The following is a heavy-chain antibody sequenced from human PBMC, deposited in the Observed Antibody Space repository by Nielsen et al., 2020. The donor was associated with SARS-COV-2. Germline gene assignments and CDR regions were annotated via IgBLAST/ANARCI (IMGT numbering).Heavy chain of an antibody. J-gene: IGHJ4*02. V-gene: IGHV3-21*04. CDR2: ISSSSSYI. CDR1: GFTFSSYS. CDR3: AKPFISSESYYFDY. Sequence: GESLKISCAASGFTFSSYSMNWVRQAPGKGLEWVSSISSSSSYIYYADSVKGRFTISRDNAKNSLYLQMNSLRAEDTAVYYCAKPFISSESYYFDYWGQGTLVTVSS. D-gene: IGHD3-3*02.